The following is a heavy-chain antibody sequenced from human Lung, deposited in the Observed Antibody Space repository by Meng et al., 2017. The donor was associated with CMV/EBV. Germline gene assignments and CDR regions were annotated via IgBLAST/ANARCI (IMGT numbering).Heavy chain of an antibody. CDR2: ISSSSSSI. J-gene: IGHJ5*02. V-gene: IGHV3-48*04. Sequence: GESLKISCAASGFTFSSYSMNWVRQAPGKGLEWVSYISSSSSSIYYGDSVKGRFTISRDNAKNSLYLQMNSLRAEDTAVYYCARIGIAADDPNWFDPWGQGXLVTASS. CDR1: GFTFSSYS. CDR3: ARIGIAADDPNWFDP. D-gene: IGHD6-13*01.